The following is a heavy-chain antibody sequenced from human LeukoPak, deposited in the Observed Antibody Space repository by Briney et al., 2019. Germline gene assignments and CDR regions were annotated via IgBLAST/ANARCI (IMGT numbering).Heavy chain of an antibody. D-gene: IGHD3-3*01. CDR1: GFTFSSYS. CDR3: AKEEALPLEWLSSGGYFQH. J-gene: IGHJ1*01. V-gene: IGHV3-30*02. CDR2: IRYDGSNK. Sequence: QPGGSLRLSCAASGFTFSSYSMNWVRQAPGKGLEWVAFIRYDGSNKYYADSVKGRFTISRDNSKNTLYLQMNSLRAEDTAVYYCAKEEALPLEWLSSGGYFQHWGQGTLVTVSS.